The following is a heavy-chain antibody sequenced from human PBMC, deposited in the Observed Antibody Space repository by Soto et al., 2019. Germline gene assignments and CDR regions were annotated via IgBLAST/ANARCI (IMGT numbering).Heavy chain of an antibody. Sequence: GGSLRLSCAASGFTFSDYYMSWIRQAPGKGLEWVSYISSSGSTIYYADSVKGRFTISRDNAKNSLYLQMNSRRAEDTAVYYCARERGLGDSSGYYLNYYFDYWGQGTLVTVSS. CDR3: ARERGLGDSSGYYLNYYFDY. CDR2: ISSSGSTI. D-gene: IGHD3-22*01. CDR1: GFTFSDYY. J-gene: IGHJ4*02. V-gene: IGHV3-11*01.